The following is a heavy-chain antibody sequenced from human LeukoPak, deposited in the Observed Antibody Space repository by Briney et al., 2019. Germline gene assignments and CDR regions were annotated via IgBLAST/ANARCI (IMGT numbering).Heavy chain of an antibody. CDR2: IYYSGST. CDR3: ARYDVGWYYFDY. J-gene: IGHJ4*02. V-gene: IGHV4-39*07. Sequence: SETLSLTCTVSGGSISSSSYYWGWIRQPPGKGLEWIGSIYYSGSTYYNPSLKSRVTISVDKSKNQFSLKLSSVTAADTAVYYCARYDVGWYYFDYWGQGTLVTVSS. D-gene: IGHD6-19*01. CDR1: GGSISSSSYY.